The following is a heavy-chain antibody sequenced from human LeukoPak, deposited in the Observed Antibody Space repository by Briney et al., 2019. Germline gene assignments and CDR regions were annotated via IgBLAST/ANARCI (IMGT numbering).Heavy chain of an antibody. Sequence: SETLSLTCAVYGGSFSGYYWSWIRQPPGKGLEWIGEINHSGSTNYNPSLKGRVTISVDTSKNQFSLKLSSVTAADTAVYYCASIPRPRPLVVAIDYWGQGTLVTVSS. CDR2: INHSGST. J-gene: IGHJ4*02. CDR3: ASIPRPRPLVVAIDY. D-gene: IGHD2-2*01. CDR1: GGSFSGYY. V-gene: IGHV4-34*01.